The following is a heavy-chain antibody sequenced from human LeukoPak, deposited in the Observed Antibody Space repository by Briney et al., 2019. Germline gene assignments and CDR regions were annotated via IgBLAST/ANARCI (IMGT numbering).Heavy chain of an antibody. CDR2: IWYDGSEK. CDR1: GFTFSSYG. CDR3: ARWSCDH. J-gene: IGHJ5*02. V-gene: IGHV3-33*01. Sequence: PGTSLRLSCAASGFTFSSYGMHWVRQAPGKGLEWVAVIWYDGSEKYYADSVKGRFTISRDNSKSTLFLQMSSPTAEDTAVYYCARWSCDHWGQGTLVTVSS.